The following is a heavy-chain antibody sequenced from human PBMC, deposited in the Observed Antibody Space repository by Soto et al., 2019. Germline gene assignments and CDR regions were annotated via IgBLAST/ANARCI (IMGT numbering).Heavy chain of an antibody. J-gene: IGHJ4*02. CDR1: GFAFSSYA. Sequence: EVQLLESGGGLAQPGGSLRLSCAASGFAFSSYAMTWVRQAPGKGLEWVSAIGDRGSSTKYADSVKGRFTISRDNSKNTLYLQMSSLRAGDTAVYYCARDWSCDYWGQGTLVTVSS. V-gene: IGHV3-23*01. CDR2: IGDRGSST. CDR3: ARDWSCDY.